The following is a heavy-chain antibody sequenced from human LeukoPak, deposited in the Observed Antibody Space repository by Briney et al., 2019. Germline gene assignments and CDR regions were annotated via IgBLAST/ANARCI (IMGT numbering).Heavy chain of an antibody. Sequence: PGGSLRLSCAASGFSFSSHAMHWVRQTPGKGLEHVAAITSNRGSTYYANSVKGRFSFSRDNSENTLYLQMGSLRPEDMGVYYCARGKLKGDSGNDHFDYWGQGTLVTVSS. CDR3: ARGKLKGDSGNDHFDY. CDR2: ITSNRGST. D-gene: IGHD5-12*01. J-gene: IGHJ4*02. CDR1: GFSFSSHA. V-gene: IGHV3-64*01.